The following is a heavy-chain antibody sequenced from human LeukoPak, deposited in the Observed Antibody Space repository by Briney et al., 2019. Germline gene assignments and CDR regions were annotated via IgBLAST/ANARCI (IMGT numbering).Heavy chain of an antibody. D-gene: IGHD3-3*01. CDR3: ARGSGTGDV. Sequence: GGSLRLSCAASGFTFSSYWMHWVRQAPGKGLVWVSRINTDGSSTDYADPVKGRFSISRDNAKNTLYLQMNSLRDEDTAVYYCARGSGTGDVWGKGTTVTVSS. CDR2: INTDGSST. CDR1: GFTFSSYW. V-gene: IGHV3-74*01. J-gene: IGHJ6*04.